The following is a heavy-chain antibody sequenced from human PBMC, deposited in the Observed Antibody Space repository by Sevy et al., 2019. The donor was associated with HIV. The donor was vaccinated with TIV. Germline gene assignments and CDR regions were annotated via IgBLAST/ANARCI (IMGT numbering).Heavy chain of an antibody. CDR2: ITWDGGNT. D-gene: IGHD5-18*01. Sequence: GGSLSLSCAASGFTFDDYTMHWVRQAPGKGLEWVSLITWDGGNTYYADPVKGRFTVSRDNSKDSLYLQMNSLRTEDTALYYCAKGGNTYGHHFDYWGQGTLVTVSS. V-gene: IGHV3-43*01. CDR1: GFTFDDYT. CDR3: AKGGNTYGHHFDY. J-gene: IGHJ4*02.